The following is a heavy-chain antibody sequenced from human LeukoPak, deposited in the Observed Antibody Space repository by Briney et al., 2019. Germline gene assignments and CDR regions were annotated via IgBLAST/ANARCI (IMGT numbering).Heavy chain of an antibody. V-gene: IGHV1-24*01. J-gene: IGHJ3*02. CDR3: ATCPLNGVFYILGFDI. CDR2: FYPEDGET. Sequence: ASVKVSRKVSGYTLTEFSMHMVRQAPGKGLEWVGGFYPEDGETKYAQKFQGRVTMTEDTATDTAYMELSSLRSEDTDVCFCATCPLNGVFYILGFDIWGQGTMVTVSS. CDR1: GYTLTEFS. D-gene: IGHD2-8*01.